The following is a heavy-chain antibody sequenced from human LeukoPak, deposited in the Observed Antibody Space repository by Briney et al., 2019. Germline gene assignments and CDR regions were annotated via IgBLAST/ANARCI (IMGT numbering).Heavy chain of an antibody. V-gene: IGHV4-34*01. CDR3: AKNDARNYDFWSGYYIGWFDP. Sequence: SETLSLTCAVYGGSFSGYYWSWIRQPPGKGLEWIGEINQSGSTNYNPSLKSRVTISVDTSKNQFSLKLSSVTAADTAVYYCAKNDARNYDFWSGYYIGWFDPWGQGTLVTVSS. D-gene: IGHD3-3*01. CDR2: INQSGST. J-gene: IGHJ5*02. CDR1: GGSFSGYY.